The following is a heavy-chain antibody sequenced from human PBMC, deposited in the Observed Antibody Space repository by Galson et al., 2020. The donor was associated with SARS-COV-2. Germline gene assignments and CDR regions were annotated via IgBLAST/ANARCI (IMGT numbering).Heavy chain of an antibody. D-gene: IGHD2-8*02. CDR2: LYWDDDT. J-gene: IGHJ4*02. Sequence: SGPTLVKPTQTLTLSCSFSGFSLNSRGMGVGWIRQPPGKALEWLVLLYWDDDTRYRPSLRNRLTVTKDTPKSQVILTLTNVDPVDTATYYCARHFVDNTGRFDYWGQGILVTVSS. CDR3: ARHFVDNTGRFDY. V-gene: IGHV2-5*02. CDR1: GFSLNSRGMG.